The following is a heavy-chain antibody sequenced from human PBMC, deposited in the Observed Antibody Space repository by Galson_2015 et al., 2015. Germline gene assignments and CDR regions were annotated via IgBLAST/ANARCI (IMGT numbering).Heavy chain of an antibody. CDR3: ARDDPVNGFGESLAFDI. D-gene: IGHD3-10*01. CDR2: ISSSSSTI. V-gene: IGHV3-48*02. Sequence: SLRLSCAASGFTFSSYRMNWVRQAPGKGLEWVPYISSSSSTIYYADSVKGRFTISRDNAKNSLYLQMNSLRDEDTAVYYCARDDPVNGFGESLAFDIWGQGTMVTVSS. CDR1: GFTFSSYR. J-gene: IGHJ3*02.